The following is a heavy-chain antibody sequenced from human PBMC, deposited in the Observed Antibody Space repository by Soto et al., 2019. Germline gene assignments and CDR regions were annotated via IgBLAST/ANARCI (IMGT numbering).Heavy chain of an antibody. CDR1: GGSFSGYY. V-gene: IGHV4-34*01. CDR3: ARYMITFGGVIVTNNWFDP. Sequence: QVQLQQWGAGLLKPSETLSLTCAVYGGSFSGYYWSWIRQPPGKGLEWIGEINHSGSTNYNPSLXSRVNTSVDTXXNXFXXKLSSVTAADTAVYYCARYMITFGGVIVTNNWFDPWGQGTLVTVSS. J-gene: IGHJ5*02. CDR2: INHSGST. D-gene: IGHD3-16*02.